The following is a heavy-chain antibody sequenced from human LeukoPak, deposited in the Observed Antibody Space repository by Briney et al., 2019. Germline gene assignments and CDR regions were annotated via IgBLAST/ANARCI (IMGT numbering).Heavy chain of an antibody. Sequence: ASVKVSCKASGYTFTGYYMHWVRQAPGQGLEWMGWINPNSGGTNYAQKFQGRVTMTRDTSISTAYMELSRLRSDDTAVYYCARDRIAAAGWFDPWGQGTLVTVSS. D-gene: IGHD6-13*01. CDR3: ARDRIAAAGWFDP. CDR2: INPNSGGT. J-gene: IGHJ5*02. CDR1: GYTFTGYY. V-gene: IGHV1-2*02.